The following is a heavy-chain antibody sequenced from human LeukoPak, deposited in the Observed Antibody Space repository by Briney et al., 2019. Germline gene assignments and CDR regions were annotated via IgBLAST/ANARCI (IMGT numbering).Heavy chain of an antibody. CDR1: GGSFSGYY. D-gene: IGHD3-3*01. J-gene: IGHJ3*02. CDR3: ARRRITIFGDAFDI. Sequence: SETLSLTCAVYGGSFSGYYWGWIRQPPGKGLEWIGEINHSGSTNYNPSLKSRVTISVDTSKNQFSLKLSSVTAADTAVYYCARRRITIFGDAFDIWGQGTVVTVSS. CDR2: INHSGST. V-gene: IGHV4-34*01.